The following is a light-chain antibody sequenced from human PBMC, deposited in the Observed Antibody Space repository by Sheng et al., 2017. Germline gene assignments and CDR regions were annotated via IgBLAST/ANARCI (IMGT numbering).Light chain of an antibody. CDR2: WAS. J-gene: IGKJ4*01. CDR1: QSVLHSSSNRNY. V-gene: IGKV4-1*01. Sequence: DIVMTQSPDSLTLSLGERATITCKSSQSVLHSSSNRNYLAWYQQKPGQPPKLLIDWASTRYSGVPYRFSGSGSGTDFTLTISSLQAEDVAVYYCQQYYSIPVTFGGGTKVEIK. CDR3: QQYYSIPVT.